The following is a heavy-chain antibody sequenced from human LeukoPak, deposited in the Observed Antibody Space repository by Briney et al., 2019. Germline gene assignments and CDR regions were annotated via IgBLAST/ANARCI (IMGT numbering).Heavy chain of an antibody. D-gene: IGHD3-22*01. CDR3: AKYDYYDSSRDTFFDY. CDR2: ISGSGGST. V-gene: IGHV3-23*01. J-gene: IGHJ4*02. Sequence: PGGSLRLSCAASGFTFSSYAMSWVRQAPGKGLERVSAISGSGGSTYYADSVKGRFIISRDNSKNTLYLQMNSLRAEDTAVYYCAKYDYYDSSRDTFFDYWGQGTLVTVSS. CDR1: GFTFSSYA.